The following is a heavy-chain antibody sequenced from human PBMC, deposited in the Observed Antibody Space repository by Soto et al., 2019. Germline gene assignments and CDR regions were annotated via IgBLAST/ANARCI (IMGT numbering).Heavy chain of an antibody. J-gene: IGHJ4*02. V-gene: IGHV4-34*01. CDR3: ARGVDSWSGYLF. Sequence: SETLSLTCALYGGSFDGYYWSWIRQSPGKGLEWIGEIHHSGRTKYNPSLKSRVSLSVDTSTKHFSLKLTSVTAADRGVYYCARGVDSWSGYLFWGQGTPVTVS. D-gene: IGHD3-3*01. CDR1: GGSFDGYY. CDR2: IHHSGRT.